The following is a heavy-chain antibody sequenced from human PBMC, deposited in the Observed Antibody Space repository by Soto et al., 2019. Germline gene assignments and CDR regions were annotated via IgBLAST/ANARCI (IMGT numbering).Heavy chain of an antibody. D-gene: IGHD6-13*01. J-gene: IGHJ4*02. CDR2: ISSSSSYI. Sequence: EVQLVESGGGLVKPGGSLRLSCAASGFTFSSYSMNWVRQAPGKGLEWVSSISSSSSYIYYADSVKGRFTISRDNAKNSRYLQMNSLRAEDTAVYDCAIAAAGTRGLNWGQGTLVTVSS. CDR1: GFTFSSYS. V-gene: IGHV3-21*01. CDR3: AIAAAGTRGLN.